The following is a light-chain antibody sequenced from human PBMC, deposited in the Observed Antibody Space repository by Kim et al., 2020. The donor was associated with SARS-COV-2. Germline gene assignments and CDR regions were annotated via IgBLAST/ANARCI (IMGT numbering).Light chain of an antibody. CDR3: QQYGSSPLT. CDR1: QSVSNSY. Sequence: SAGERATVACRASQSVSNSYLAWYQQKPGQAPRLLIYGASSRATGIPDRFSGRGSGTDFTFSISRLEPEDFAVYYCQQYGSSPLTFGGGTKVDIK. V-gene: IGKV3-20*01. CDR2: GAS. J-gene: IGKJ4*01.